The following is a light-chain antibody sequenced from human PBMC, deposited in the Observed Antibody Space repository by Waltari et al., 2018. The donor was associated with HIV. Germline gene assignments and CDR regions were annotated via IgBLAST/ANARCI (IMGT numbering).Light chain of an antibody. CDR1: SGHSSYA. Sequence: QLVLTQSPSASASLGASVKPTCTLSSGHSSYAIACHQQQPEKGPRYLMKLNSDGSHSKGDGIPDRFSGSSSGAERYLTISSLQSEDEADYYCQTWGTGIRVFGGGTKLTVL. J-gene: IGLJ2*01. CDR2: LNSDGSH. V-gene: IGLV4-69*01. CDR3: QTWGTGIRV.